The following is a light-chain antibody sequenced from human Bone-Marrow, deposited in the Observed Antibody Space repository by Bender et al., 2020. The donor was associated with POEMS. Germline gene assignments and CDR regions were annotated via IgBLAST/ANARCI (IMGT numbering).Light chain of an antibody. J-gene: IGLJ3*02. CDR1: NSNIGTNA. Sequence: QSVLTQPPSASGTPGQRVTISCSGSNSNIGTNAVNWYQQFPGPAPKLLIYSDNQRPSGVPCRFYAFKSGTSASLSVSGLQSEDEADYYCAAWDAGLSGRVFGGGTKVTV. CDR3: AAWDAGLSGRV. CDR2: SDN. V-gene: IGLV1-44*01.